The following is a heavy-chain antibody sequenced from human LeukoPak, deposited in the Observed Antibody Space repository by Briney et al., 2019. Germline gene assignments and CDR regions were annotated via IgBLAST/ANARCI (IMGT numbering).Heavy chain of an antibody. D-gene: IGHD1-26*01. CDR1: GGFISSHY. V-gene: IGHV4-59*11. CDR3: ARGYRGGVYYYYYGMDV. J-gene: IGHJ6*02. CDR2: VSYSGST. Sequence: AETLSLTCNVSGGFISSHYWTWIRQPPGKGLEWIGYVSYSGSTNYNPSLKSRVTISVDTSNNQFSLKLTSVTAADTAVYYCARGYRGGVYYYYYGMDVWGQGTTVTVSS.